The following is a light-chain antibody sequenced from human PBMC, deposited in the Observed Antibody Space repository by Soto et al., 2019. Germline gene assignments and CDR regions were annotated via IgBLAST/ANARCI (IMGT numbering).Light chain of an antibody. CDR1: PSVTNY. Sequence: EVGLKQAASTLPLYQGERATLSCMASPSVTNYLAWYQQKPGQPPRLLIYGAFNRAAGIPARFSGSGSGTDFTLTISSLEPEDSAVYYCQQRNIRPPVTFGQGTRLAI. V-gene: IGKV3-11*01. CDR2: GAF. CDR3: QQRNIRPPVT. J-gene: IGKJ5*01.